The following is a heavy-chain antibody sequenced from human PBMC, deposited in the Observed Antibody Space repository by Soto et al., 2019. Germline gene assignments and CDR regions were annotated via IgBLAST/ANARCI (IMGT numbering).Heavy chain of an antibody. CDR1: GFTFSSYA. CDR3: AKDPWLVTYFDY. D-gene: IGHD5-18*01. J-gene: IGHJ4*02. Sequence: GGSLRLSCAASGFTFSSYAMSWVRQAPGKGLEWVSAISGSGGSTYYAESVKGRFTISRDNPKNTLYLQMNSLRAEDTAVYYCAKDPWLVTYFDYWGQGTLVTVSS. CDR2: ISGSGGST. V-gene: IGHV3-23*01.